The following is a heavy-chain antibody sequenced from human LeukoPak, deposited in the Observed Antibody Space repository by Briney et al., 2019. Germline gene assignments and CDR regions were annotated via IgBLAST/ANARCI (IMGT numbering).Heavy chain of an antibody. CDR1: GFTFSGSA. J-gene: IGHJ4*02. Sequence: GGSLRLSCAASGFTFSGSAMYWVRQASGKGLEWVGRIRSKANSYATAYAASVKGRFTISRDDSKNTAYLQMNSLKTEDTAVYYCTRLRYYYDSSGYYFFDYWGQGTLVTVSS. CDR3: TRLRYYYDSSGYYFFDY. CDR2: IRSKANSYAT. V-gene: IGHV3-73*01. D-gene: IGHD3-22*01.